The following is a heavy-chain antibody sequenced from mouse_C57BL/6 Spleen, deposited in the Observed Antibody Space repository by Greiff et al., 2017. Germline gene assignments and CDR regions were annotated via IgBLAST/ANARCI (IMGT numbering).Heavy chain of an antibody. CDR1: GYAFSSSW. Sequence: VQLQQSGPELVKPGASVKISCKASGYAFSSSWMNWVKQRPGKGLEWIGRIYPGDGDTNYNGKFKGKATLTADKSSSTAYMQLSSLTSEDSAVYFCARHYGNLYYAMDYWGQGTSVTVSS. CDR2: IYPGDGDT. V-gene: IGHV1-82*01. J-gene: IGHJ4*01. D-gene: IGHD2-1*01. CDR3: ARHYGNLYYAMDY.